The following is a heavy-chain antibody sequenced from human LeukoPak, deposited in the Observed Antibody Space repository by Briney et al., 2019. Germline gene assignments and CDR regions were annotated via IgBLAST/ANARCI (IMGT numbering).Heavy chain of an antibody. V-gene: IGHV3-21*01. D-gene: IGHD6-6*01. J-gene: IGHJ6*02. CDR2: ITSTSTYI. CDR3: AKERPHGMDV. CDR1: GFTFSSYN. Sequence: GGSLRLSCAASGFTFSSYNMNWVRQAPGKGLEWVSTITSTSTYIAYADSVKGRFTISRDNADNSLYLQMNSLRDDDTAVYYCAKERPHGMDVWGQGTSVTVSS.